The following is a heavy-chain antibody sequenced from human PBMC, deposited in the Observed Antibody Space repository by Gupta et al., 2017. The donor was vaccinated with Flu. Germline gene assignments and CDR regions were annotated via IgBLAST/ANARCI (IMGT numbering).Heavy chain of an antibody. J-gene: IGHJ4*02. CDR2: ISSRSSYI. CDR3: ASWIYCGGDCTDY. Sequence: EVQLVESGGGLVKPGGSLRLSCAASGFTFSSYSMNWVRQAPGKGLEWVPYISSRSSYIYYADSVKGRCTISRDNAKNSLYLQMNSLRAEDTAVYYCASWIYCGGDCTDYWGQGTLVTVSS. D-gene: IGHD2-21*02. CDR1: GFTFSSYS. V-gene: IGHV3-21*05.